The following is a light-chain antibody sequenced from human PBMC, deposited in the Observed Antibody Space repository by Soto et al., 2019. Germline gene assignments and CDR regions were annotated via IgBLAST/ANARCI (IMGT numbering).Light chain of an antibody. CDR3: QQYYTSPIT. J-gene: IGKJ5*01. CDR2: WAS. V-gene: IGKV4-1*01. Sequence: DIVMTQSPDSLAVSLGERATINCKSSQSVLYSYNNKNYLAWYQQKPGQPPKLLISWASTRESGVPDRFSGSGSETDFTLTISGLQAEEVALYFCQQYYTSPITVGQGTRLEIK. CDR1: QSVLYSYNNKNY.